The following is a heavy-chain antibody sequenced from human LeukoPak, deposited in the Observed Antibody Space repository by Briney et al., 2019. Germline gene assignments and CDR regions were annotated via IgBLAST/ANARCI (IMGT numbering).Heavy chain of an antibody. D-gene: IGHD2-21*01. CDR2: ISAYNGNT. V-gene: IGHV1-18*01. CDR1: GCTFTSNS. J-gene: IGHJ4*02. Sequence: ASVKVSCKASGCTFTSNSISWVRQAPGQGLEWMGWISAYNGNTNYAQKLQGRVTMTTDTSTSTAYMELRSLRSDDTAVYYCARDWDKYCGGDCYGDFDYWGQGTLVTVSS. CDR3: ARDWDKYCGGDCYGDFDY.